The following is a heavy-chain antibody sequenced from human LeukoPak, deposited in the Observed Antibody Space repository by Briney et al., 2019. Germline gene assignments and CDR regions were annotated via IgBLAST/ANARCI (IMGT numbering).Heavy chain of an antibody. Sequence: ASVKVSCKASGYTFTSYYMHWVRQAPGQGLEWMGIINLSGGSTSYAQKFQGRVTMTRDTSTSTVYMELSRLRSDDTAVYYCARALHHDAFDIWGQGTMVTVSS. V-gene: IGHV1-46*01. CDR1: GYTFTSYY. J-gene: IGHJ3*02. CDR3: ARALHHDAFDI. CDR2: INLSGGST.